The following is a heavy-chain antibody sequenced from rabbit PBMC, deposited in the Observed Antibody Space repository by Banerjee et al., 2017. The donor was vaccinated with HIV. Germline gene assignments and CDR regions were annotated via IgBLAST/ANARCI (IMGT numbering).Heavy chain of an antibody. J-gene: IGHJ4*01. Sequence: QEQLEESGGDLVKPEGSLTLTCTASGFTISSSYWICWVRQAPGKGLEWIACMDAGSSGSTNYASWAKGRFTISKTSSTTVTLQMTSLTAADTATYFCARAAGYGGYGFATGFNLWGQGTLVTVS. V-gene: IGHV1S45*01. CDR1: GFTISSSYW. CDR2: MDAGSSGST. D-gene: IGHD6-1*01. CDR3: ARAAGYGGYGFATGFNL.